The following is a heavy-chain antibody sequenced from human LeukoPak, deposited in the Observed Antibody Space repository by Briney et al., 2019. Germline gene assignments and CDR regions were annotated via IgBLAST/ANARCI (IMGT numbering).Heavy chain of an antibody. CDR3: AKSVAIXFYYGLDV. D-gene: IGHD3-9*01. CDR2: ISGSGGST. Sequence: GGSLRLSCAASGFTFSSYAMSWVRQTPGKGLEWVSAISGSGGSTYYADSVKGRFTISRDNSKNTLFLQMNSLRAEDTAPYYCAKSVAIXFYYGLDVWGQGTTVAVSS. J-gene: IGHJ6*02. V-gene: IGHV3-23*01. CDR1: GFTFSSYA.